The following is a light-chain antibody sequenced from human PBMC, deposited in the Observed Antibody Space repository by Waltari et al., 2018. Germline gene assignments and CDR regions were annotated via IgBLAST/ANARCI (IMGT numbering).Light chain of an antibody. Sequence: EIVLTKSPGSLSLSPGETASLSCRASQSVTNNYLAWYQQKPGQAPILLIFGASSRASGTPDRFSGSGSGTDFTLTISRLEPDDFAVYYCQQYASSPAFGQGTKLEIK. J-gene: IGKJ2*01. CDR3: QQYASSPA. CDR1: QSVTNNY. CDR2: GAS. V-gene: IGKV3-20*01.